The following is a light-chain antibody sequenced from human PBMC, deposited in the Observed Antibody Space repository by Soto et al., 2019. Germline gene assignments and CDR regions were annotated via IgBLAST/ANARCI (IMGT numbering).Light chain of an antibody. Sequence: ETQMTQSPSSLSATVGDRVTITCPASQDISNYLNWYQQKPGKAPKLLIYDASNLETGVPSRFSGSGSGTDFTFTISSLQPEDIATYYCQQYDNLPSITFGQGTRLEI. J-gene: IGKJ5*01. CDR3: QQYDNLPSIT. CDR2: DAS. V-gene: IGKV1-33*01. CDR1: QDISNY.